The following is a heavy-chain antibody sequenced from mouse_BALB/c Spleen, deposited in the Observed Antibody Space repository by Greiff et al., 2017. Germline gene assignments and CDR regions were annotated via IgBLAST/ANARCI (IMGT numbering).Heavy chain of an antibody. Sequence: EVKLQESGAELVKPGASVKLSCTASGFNIKDTYMHWVKQRPEQGLEWIGRIDPANGNTKYDPKFQGKATITADTSSNTAYLQLSSLTSEDTAVYYCAIVQTARAQYYFDYWGQGTTLTVSS. D-gene: IGHD3-2*01. CDR1: GFNIKDTY. J-gene: IGHJ2*01. CDR3: AIVQTARAQYYFDY. CDR2: IDPANGNT. V-gene: IGHV14-3*02.